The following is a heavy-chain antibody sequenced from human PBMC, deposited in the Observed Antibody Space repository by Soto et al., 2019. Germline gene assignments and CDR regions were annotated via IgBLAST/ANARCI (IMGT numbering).Heavy chain of an antibody. CDR2: IYYSGST. CDR3: ASNPVMVRGVLPLYYYYYMDV. Sequence: SETLSLTCTVSGVSISSYYWSWIRQPPGKGLEWIGYIYYSGSTNYNPSLKSRVTISVDTSKNQFSLKLSSVTAADTAVYYCASNPVMVRGVLPLYYYYYMDVWGKGTTVTVS. D-gene: IGHD3-10*01. V-gene: IGHV4-59*01. J-gene: IGHJ6*03. CDR1: GVSISSYY.